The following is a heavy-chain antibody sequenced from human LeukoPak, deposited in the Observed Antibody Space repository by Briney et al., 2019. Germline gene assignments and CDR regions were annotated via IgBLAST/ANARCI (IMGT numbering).Heavy chain of an antibody. V-gene: IGHV4-31*03. CDR3: ASQANFYDNSGYFRP. Sequence: PSETLSLTCTVSGDSINSGGYYWTWIRQHPGRGLEWIGYIFYSGSTYYNPSLRSRATLSLDTSKNQISLNLNSVTAADTAVYYCASQANFYDNSGYFRPWGQGTLVTVSS. CDR1: GDSINSGGYY. J-gene: IGHJ1*01. CDR2: IFYSGST. D-gene: IGHD3-22*01.